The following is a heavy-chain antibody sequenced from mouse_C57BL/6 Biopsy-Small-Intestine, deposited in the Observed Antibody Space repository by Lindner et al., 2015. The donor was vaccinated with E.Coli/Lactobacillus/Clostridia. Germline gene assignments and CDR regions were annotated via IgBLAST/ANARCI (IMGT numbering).Heavy chain of an antibody. J-gene: IGHJ2*01. Sequence: VQLQESGAELVRPGTSVKMSCKASGYTFTNYWIGWAKQRPGHGLERIGDIYPGGGYTNYNEKFKGKATLTADKSSNTAYMQFSSLTSEDSAIYYCARANWDYFDYWGQGTTLTVSS. CDR3: ARANWDYFDY. V-gene: IGHV1-63*01. D-gene: IGHD4-1*01. CDR1: GYTFTNYW. CDR2: IYPGGGYT.